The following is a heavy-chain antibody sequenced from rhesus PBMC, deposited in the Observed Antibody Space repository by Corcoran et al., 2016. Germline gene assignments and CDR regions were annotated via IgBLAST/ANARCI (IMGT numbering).Heavy chain of an antibody. V-gene: IGHV2-174*01. CDR3: ARNFGSCFDY. D-gene: IGHD4-29*01. Sequence: QVTLKESGPALVKPPQTLTLTCTFSGFSISTTGMGVGWIRQPPGKALEWLALIYWDDNKYYSTSLKSRLTISKDTSKNQVVLTMTNMDPVDTATYYWARNFGSCFDYWGQGVLVTVSS. CDR1: GFSISTTGMG. CDR2: IYWDDNK. J-gene: IGHJ4*01.